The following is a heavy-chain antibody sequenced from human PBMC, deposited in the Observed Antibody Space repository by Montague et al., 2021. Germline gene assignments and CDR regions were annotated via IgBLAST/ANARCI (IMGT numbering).Heavy chain of an antibody. Sequence: SETLSLTCTVSGGSISRSSYYWGWIRQPPGKGLEWIGSIYSSGSTYYNPSLKSRVTISADTSKNQFSLNLGSVTAADTAVYYCTRPGGYCTNDTCYFWFAPWGQGILVTVSS. CDR1: GGSISRSSYY. D-gene: IGHD2-8*01. CDR3: TRPGGYCTNDTCYFWFAP. V-gene: IGHV4-39*01. J-gene: IGHJ5*02. CDR2: IYSSGST.